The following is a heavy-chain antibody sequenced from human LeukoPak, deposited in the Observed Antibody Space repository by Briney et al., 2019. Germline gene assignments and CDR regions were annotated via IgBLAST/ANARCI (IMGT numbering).Heavy chain of an antibody. CDR2: INPNSGGT. V-gene: IGHV1-2*06. Sequence: ASVKVSCKASGYTFTGSYMHLVRQAPGQGLEWMGRINPNSGGTYYAQKFQGRVTMTRDTSIITVYMELTRLRSDDTTVYYCAREEDTAMVTDWFDPWGQGTLVTVSS. CDR1: GYTFTGSY. CDR3: AREEDTAMVTDWFDP. J-gene: IGHJ5*02. D-gene: IGHD5-18*01.